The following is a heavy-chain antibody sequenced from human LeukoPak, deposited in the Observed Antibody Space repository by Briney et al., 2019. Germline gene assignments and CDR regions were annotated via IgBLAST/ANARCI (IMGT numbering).Heavy chain of an antibody. CDR3: ARDPSIVATIHDY. CDR2: MSYDGSNK. V-gene: IGHV3-30-3*01. CDR1: GFTFSSYA. D-gene: IGHD5-12*01. Sequence: GGSLRLSCAASGFTFSSYAMHWVRQAPGKGLEWVAVMSYDGSNKYYADSVKGRFTISRDNSKNTLYLQMNSLRAEDTAVYYCARDPSIVATIHDYWGQGTLVTVSS. J-gene: IGHJ4*02.